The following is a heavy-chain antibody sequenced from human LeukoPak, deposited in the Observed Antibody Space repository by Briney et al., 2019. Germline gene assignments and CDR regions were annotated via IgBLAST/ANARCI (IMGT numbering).Heavy chain of an antibody. J-gene: IGHJ4*02. CDR2: IKQDGSET. CDR1: GFTFSTYW. V-gene: IGHV3-7*01. CDR3: ANGVGFDY. D-gene: IGHD3-10*01. Sequence: GGSLRLSCATSGFTFSTYWMSWVRQAPGKGLEWVANIKQDGSETYYADSVKGRFTIFRDNAKNSLYLQMDSLRVEDTAVYYCANGVGFDYWGQGTLVIVSS.